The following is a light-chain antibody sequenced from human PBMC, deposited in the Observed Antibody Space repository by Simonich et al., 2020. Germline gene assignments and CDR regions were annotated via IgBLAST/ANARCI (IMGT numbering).Light chain of an antibody. CDR1: SSDVGGYNY. J-gene: IGLJ2*01. Sequence: QSALTQPRSVSGSPGQSVTISCTGTSSDVGGYNYVSWYQQHPGKAPNLMIYDFSKRPSWFPDRVSGSKSGNTASLTISGLQAEDEADYYCSSYTSSSTLVFGGGTKLTVL. CDR2: DFS. CDR3: SSYTSSSTLV. V-gene: IGLV2-11*01.